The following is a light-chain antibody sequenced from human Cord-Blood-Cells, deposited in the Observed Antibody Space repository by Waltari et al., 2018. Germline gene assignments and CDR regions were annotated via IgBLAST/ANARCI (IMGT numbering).Light chain of an antibody. CDR3: QQYNSYSRT. Sequence: DIQMTQSPSTLSASVGDRVTITFRASQSISSWLAWYHQKPGKAPKLLIYKASSLESGVPSMFSGSGSGTEFTLTISSLQPDDFATYYCQQYNSYSRTFGQGTKLEIK. V-gene: IGKV1-5*03. CDR1: QSISSW. J-gene: IGKJ2*01. CDR2: KAS.